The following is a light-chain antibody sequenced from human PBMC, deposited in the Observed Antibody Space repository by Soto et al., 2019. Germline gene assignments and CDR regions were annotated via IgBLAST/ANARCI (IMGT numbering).Light chain of an antibody. J-gene: IGKJ4*01. CDR2: DAS. V-gene: IGKV1-33*01. CDR3: QQYDNLPLT. Sequence: DIQMTQSPSSLSASVGDRVTITCQASQDISNYLNWYQQKPGKAPKLLIYDASNLETGVPSRFCGSGSGTDFTFNISSLQPEDIATYYCQQYDNLPLTFCGGTKVESK. CDR1: QDISNY.